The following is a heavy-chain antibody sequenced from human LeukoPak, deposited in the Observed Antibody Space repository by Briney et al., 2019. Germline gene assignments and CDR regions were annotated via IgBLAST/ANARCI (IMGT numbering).Heavy chain of an antibody. CDR3: AARPGDLAVPFDY. J-gene: IGHJ4*02. CDR1: GFTFDTHA. Sequence: HPGGSLRLSCAASGFTFDTHAMTWVRQAPGKGLEYVSLISGSGDITYYAHSLKDRFTISRDNSKTTLYLQMHSLGAEDTAMYYCAARPGDLAVPFDYWGQGTLVIVSS. D-gene: IGHD3-10*01. V-gene: IGHV3-23*01. CDR2: ISGSGDIT.